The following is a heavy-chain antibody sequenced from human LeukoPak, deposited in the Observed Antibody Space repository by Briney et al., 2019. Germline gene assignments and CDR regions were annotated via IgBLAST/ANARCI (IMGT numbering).Heavy chain of an antibody. D-gene: IGHD1-26*01. V-gene: IGHV3-23*01. CDR3: ARRGVQGYMDV. CDR2: INGAGVT. CDR1: GFSVIGHF. J-gene: IGHJ6*03. Sequence: GGSLRLPCAATGFSVIGHFMHWVRQAPGEGLQWVSTINGAGVTYYAASVKGRFTISRDTVKNTFSLQMNNLRADDMAVYFCARRGVQGYMDVWGKGTTVTVSS.